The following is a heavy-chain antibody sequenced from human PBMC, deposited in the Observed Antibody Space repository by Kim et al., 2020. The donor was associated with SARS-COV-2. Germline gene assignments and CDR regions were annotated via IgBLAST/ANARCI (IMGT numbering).Heavy chain of an antibody. J-gene: IGHJ3*02. CDR2: IYYSGST. CDR1: GGSISSYY. V-gene: IGHV4-59*13. Sequence: SETLSLTCTVSGGSISSYYWSWIRQPPVKGLEWIGYIYYSGSTNYNPSLKSRVTISVDTSKNQFSLKLSSVTAADTAVYYCARDRFLGRDTTDAFDIWGQGTMVTVSS. D-gene: IGHD3-10*01. CDR3: ARDRFLGRDTTDAFDI.